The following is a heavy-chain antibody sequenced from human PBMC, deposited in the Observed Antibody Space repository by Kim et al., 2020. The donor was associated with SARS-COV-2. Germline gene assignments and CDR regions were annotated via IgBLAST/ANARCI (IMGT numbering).Heavy chain of an antibody. V-gene: IGHV1-24*01. CDR3: ATDRPLYSSSWAPVFP. D-gene: IGHD6-13*01. Sequence: ASVKVSCKVSGYTLTELSMHWVRQAPGKGLEWMGGFDPEDGETIYAQKFQGRVTMTEDTSTDTAYMELSSLRSEDTAVYYCATDRPLYSSSWAPVFPWGQGTLVTVSS. CDR1: GYTLTELS. CDR2: FDPEDGET. J-gene: IGHJ5*02.